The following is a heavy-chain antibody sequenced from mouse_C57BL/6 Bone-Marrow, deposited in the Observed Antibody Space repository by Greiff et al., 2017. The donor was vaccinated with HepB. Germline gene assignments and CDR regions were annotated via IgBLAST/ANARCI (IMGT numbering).Heavy chain of an antibody. CDR1: GYTFTSYW. V-gene: IGHV1-55*01. CDR3: ARPTVVATDY. CDR2: IYPGSGST. Sequence: QVHVKQSGAELVKPGASVKMSCKASGYTFTSYWITWVKQRPGQGLEWIGDIYPGSGSTNYNEKFKSKATLTVDTSSSTAYMQLSSLTSEDSAVYYCARPTVVATDYWGQGTTLTVSS. J-gene: IGHJ2*01. D-gene: IGHD1-1*01.